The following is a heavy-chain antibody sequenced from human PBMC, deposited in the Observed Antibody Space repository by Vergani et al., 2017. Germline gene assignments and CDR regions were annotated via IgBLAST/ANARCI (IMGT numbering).Heavy chain of an antibody. D-gene: IGHD2-2*01. V-gene: IGHV4-31*03. CDR3: ARDGTYCSSTSCSTGWFDP. CDR1: GYSISSGGYY. J-gene: IGHJ5*02. Sequence: QVRLEESGPGLVKPSETLSLTCSVSGYSISSGGYYWSWIRQPPGKGLEWIGYIYYSGRTYYNPSLKSRVTISVDTSKNLFSLKLSSVTAADTAVYYCARDGTYCSSTSCSTGWFDPWGQGTLVTVSS. CDR2: IYYSGRT.